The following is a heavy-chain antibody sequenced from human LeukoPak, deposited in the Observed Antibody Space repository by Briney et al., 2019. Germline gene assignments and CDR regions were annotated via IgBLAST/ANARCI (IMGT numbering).Heavy chain of an antibody. CDR1: GGSISSSSYY. CDR3: VRPQDSGFAFDI. J-gene: IGHJ3*02. V-gene: IGHV4-39*01. CDR2: IYYSGST. Sequence: SETLSLTCTVSGGSISSSSYYWGWLRQPPGKGLEWIGSIYYSGSTYYNPSLKSRVTISVDTSKNQFSLKLSSVTAADTAVYYCVRPQDSGFAFDIWGQGTMVTVSS. D-gene: IGHD3-10*01.